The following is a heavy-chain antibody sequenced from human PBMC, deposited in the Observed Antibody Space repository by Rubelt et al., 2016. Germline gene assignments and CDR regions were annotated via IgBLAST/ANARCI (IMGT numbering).Heavy chain of an antibody. V-gene: IGHV3-23*01. CDR2: ISGSGGST. Sequence: VRQAPGKGLEWVSAISGSGGSTYYADSVKGRFTISRDNSKNTLYLQMNSLRAEDTAVYYCAKRGERWLRPFDYWGQGTLVTVSS. CDR3: AKRGERWLRPFDY. J-gene: IGHJ4*02. D-gene: IGHD5-12*01.